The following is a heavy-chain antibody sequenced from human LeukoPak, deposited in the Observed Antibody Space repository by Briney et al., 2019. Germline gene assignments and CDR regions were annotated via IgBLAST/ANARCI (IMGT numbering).Heavy chain of an antibody. J-gene: IGHJ4*02. CDR2: IWYDGSNK. V-gene: IGHV3-33*01. Sequence: GGSLRLSCAASGFTFSSYGMHWVRQAPGKGLERVAVIWYDGSNKYYADSVKGRFTISRDNSKNTLYLQMNSLRAEDTAVYYCARDYYDSSGYFDYWGQGTLVTVSS. CDR1: GFTFSSYG. D-gene: IGHD3-22*01. CDR3: ARDYYDSSGYFDY.